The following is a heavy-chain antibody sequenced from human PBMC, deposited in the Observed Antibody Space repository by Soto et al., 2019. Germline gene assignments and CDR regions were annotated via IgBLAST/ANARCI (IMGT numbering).Heavy chain of an antibody. CDR1: GYSTSSGYE. V-gene: IGHV4-38-2*02. CDR3: AREVSGSSSLGYYYYGMDA. J-gene: IGHJ6*02. CDR2: IYHSGST. D-gene: IGHD1-26*01. Sequence: SETLSLTSPVSGYSTSSGYEWCFIRQHPGKGLEWIGSIYHSGSTYYNPSLKSRVTISVDTSKNQFSLKLSSVTAADTAVYYCAREVSGSSSLGYYYYGMDACG.